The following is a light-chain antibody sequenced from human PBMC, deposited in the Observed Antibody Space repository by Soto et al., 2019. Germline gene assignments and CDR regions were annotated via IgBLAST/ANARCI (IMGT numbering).Light chain of an antibody. CDR3: SSYTSSSPLDV. J-gene: IGLJ1*01. CDR2: EVS. CDR1: SSDVGGYNY. Sequence: QSALTQPASVSGSPGQSITISCTGTSSDVGGYNYVSWYQQHPGKAPKLMIYEVSNRPSGVSNRFSGSKSGNTASLTISGLQAEDEADYYCSSYTSSSPLDVFGTGTSSPS. V-gene: IGLV2-14*01.